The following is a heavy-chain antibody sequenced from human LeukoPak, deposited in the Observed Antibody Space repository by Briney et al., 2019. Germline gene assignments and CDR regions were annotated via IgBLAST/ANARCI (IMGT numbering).Heavy chain of an antibody. Sequence: PSETLSLTCAVYGGSFSGYYWSWIRQPPGKGLEWIGEINHSGSTNYNPSLKSRVTISVDTSKNQFSLKLSSVTAADTAVYYCAREDYSNYEGNYFDYWGQGTLVTVSS. J-gene: IGHJ4*02. CDR1: GGSFSGYY. CDR3: AREDYSNYEGNYFDY. D-gene: IGHD4-11*01. CDR2: INHSGST. V-gene: IGHV4-34*01.